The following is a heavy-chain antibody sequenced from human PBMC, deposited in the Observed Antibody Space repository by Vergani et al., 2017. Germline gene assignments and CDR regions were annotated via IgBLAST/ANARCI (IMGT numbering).Heavy chain of an antibody. CDR1: GFSLSTSGVG. J-gene: IGHJ5*02. D-gene: IGHD3-9*01. CDR2: IYWDDDK. V-gene: IGHV2-5*02. Sequence: QITLKESGPTLVKPTQTLTLTCTFSGFSLSTSGVGVGWIRQPPGKALEWLALIYWDDDKRYSPSLKSRPTITKDTSKNRVVLTITNMDPVDTATYYCAHRRGPEYDILTGAYNWFDPWGQGTLVTVSS. CDR3: AHRRGPEYDILTGAYNWFDP.